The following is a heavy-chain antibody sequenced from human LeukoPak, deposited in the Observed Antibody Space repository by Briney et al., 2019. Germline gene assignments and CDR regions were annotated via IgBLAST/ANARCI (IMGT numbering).Heavy chain of an antibody. CDR3: ARNRMRPVDTALETPPDY. D-gene: IGHD5-18*01. Sequence: SVKVSCKASGGTFSSYAISWVRQAPGQGLEWMGGIIPIFGTANYAQKFQGRVTITADESTSTAYMELSSLRSEDTAVYYCARNRMRPVDTALETPPDYWGQGTLVTVSS. J-gene: IGHJ4*02. CDR2: IIPIFGTA. CDR1: GGTFSSYA. V-gene: IGHV1-69*01.